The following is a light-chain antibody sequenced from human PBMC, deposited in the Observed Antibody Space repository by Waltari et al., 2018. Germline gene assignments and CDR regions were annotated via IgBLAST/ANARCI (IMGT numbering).Light chain of an antibody. CDR1: DSDFGDDDS. V-gene: IGLV2-14*01. CDR2: EVS. CDR3: CSHTGIDTWV. J-gene: IGLJ3*02. Sequence: QAALTQPASVSGSLGQSITISCTGTDSDFGDDDSVSCDQQSPGEAPRLIIYEVSNRPSRSSSRFYCSKAANTASLTISGLQPDDEADYFCCSHTGIDTWVFGGGTTLTVL.